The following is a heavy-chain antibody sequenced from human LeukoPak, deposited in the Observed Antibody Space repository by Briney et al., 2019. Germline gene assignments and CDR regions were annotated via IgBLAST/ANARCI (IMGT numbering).Heavy chain of an antibody. D-gene: IGHD3-22*01. V-gene: IGHV4-59*01. CDR2: IYYSGTT. CDR1: GGSISRYY. Sequence: SETLSLTCTVSGGSISRYYWNWIRQPPGKGLGWIGYIYYSGTTNYNPSLKSRVTISVDTSKNQFSLKLSSVTAADTAVYYCARGHSYYDNSGYSGIDYWGQGTLITVSS. J-gene: IGHJ4*02. CDR3: ARGHSYYDNSGYSGIDY.